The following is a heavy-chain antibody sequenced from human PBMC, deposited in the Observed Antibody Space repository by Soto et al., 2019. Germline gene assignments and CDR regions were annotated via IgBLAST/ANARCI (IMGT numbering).Heavy chain of an antibody. CDR2: ISYDGSNQ. CDR3: ARDRSSTYYYYGMDL. Sequence: GGSLRLSCAASGFSFSRHGMHWVRQAPGKGLEWVAVISYDGSNQDYADSVKGQFSISRDNSKNTVYLQMNSLRVEDSAVYYCARDRSSTYYYYGMDLWGQGTTVTVSS. J-gene: IGHJ6*02. V-gene: IGHV3-30-3*01. D-gene: IGHD6-19*01. CDR1: GFSFSRHG.